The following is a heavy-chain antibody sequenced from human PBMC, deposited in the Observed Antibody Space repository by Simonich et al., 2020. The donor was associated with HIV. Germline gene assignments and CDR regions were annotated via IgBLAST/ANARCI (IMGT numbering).Heavy chain of an antibody. CDR3: ARGGGTTPRQQLVFDF. CDR1: GGSFSGSY. Sequence: QVQLQQWGAGLLKPSETLSLTCAVYGGSFSGSYWSWIRQPPGKGLEWIGEINHSGGTNYNPSLKRRVTISVDTSKNQFSRKLTSVTAADTAVYYCARGGGTTPRQQLVFDFWGQGTMVTVSS. V-gene: IGHV4-34*01. J-gene: IGHJ4*02. CDR2: INHSGGT. D-gene: IGHD6-6*01.